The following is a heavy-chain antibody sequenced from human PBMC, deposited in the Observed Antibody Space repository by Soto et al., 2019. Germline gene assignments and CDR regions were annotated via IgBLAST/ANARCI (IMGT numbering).Heavy chain of an antibody. CDR2: IYYSGST. V-gene: IGHV4-30-4*01. Sequence: SETLSLTCTVSGGSISSGGYYWSWIRQPPGKGLEWIGYIYYSGSTYYNPSLKSRVTISVDTSKNQFSLKLSSVTAADTAVYYCARGIGYSYGQKYYFDYWGQGTLVTVSS. CDR3: ARGIGYSYGQKYYFDY. CDR1: GGSISSGGYY. J-gene: IGHJ4*02. D-gene: IGHD5-18*01.